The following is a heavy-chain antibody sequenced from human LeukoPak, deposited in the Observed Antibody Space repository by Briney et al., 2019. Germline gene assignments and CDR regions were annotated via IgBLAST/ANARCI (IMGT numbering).Heavy chain of an antibody. CDR2: IGANGAI. CDR1: GFTFPTYS. Sequence: GGSLRLSCAASGFTFPTYSMNWVRQAPGKGLEWVSYIGANGAIFHADSVKGRFTISRDNARNSLSLQMNSLRDDDTAIYYCAREGYYGAFDIWGQGRMVTVSS. D-gene: IGHD3-10*01. V-gene: IGHV3-48*02. CDR3: AREGYYGAFDI. J-gene: IGHJ3*02.